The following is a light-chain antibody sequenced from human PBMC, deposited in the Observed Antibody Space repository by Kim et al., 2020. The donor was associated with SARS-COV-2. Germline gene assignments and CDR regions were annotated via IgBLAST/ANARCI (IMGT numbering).Light chain of an antibody. J-gene: IGKJ1*01. CDR2: KVS. CDR3: MQGTEWPRT. Sequence: DVVMTQSPLSLSVSLGQAASISCRSSQGLVHSDGNTYLNWFHQRPGQSPRRLIYKVSNRDSGVPDRFSGSGSGTDFTLKISRVEAEDVGVYYCMQGTEWPRTFGQGTKVDIK. CDR1: QGLVHSDGNTY. V-gene: IGKV2-30*02.